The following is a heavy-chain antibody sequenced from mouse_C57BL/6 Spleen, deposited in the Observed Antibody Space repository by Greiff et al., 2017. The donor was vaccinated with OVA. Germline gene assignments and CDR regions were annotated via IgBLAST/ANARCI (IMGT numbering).Heavy chain of an antibody. CDR1: GFSLTSYG. D-gene: IGHD1-1*02. V-gene: IGHV2-2*01. CDR2: IWSGGST. J-gene: IGHJ3*01. CDR3: ARNRGSLAWFAY. Sequence: VQRVESGPGLVQPSQSLSITCTVSGFSLTSYGVHWVRQSPGKGLEWLGVIWSGGSTDYNAAFISRLSISKDNSKSQVFFKMNSLQADDTAIYYCARNRGSLAWFAYWGQGTLVTVSA.